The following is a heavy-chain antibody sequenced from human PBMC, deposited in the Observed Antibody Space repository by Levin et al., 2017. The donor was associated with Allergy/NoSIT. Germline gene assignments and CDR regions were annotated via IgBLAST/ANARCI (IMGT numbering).Heavy chain of an antibody. CDR2: ISYDGTNK. CDR3: VKDRPLPASQPPQPGNV. V-gene: IGHV3-30*18. CDR1: GFIFSNYG. J-gene: IGHJ6*02. D-gene: IGHD6-6*01. Sequence: GGSLRLSCAASGFIFSNYGMHWVRQAPGKGLEWVAVISYDGTNKNYADSVKGRSTISRDNSKNTLYLQMNSLRAEDTAVYYCVKDRPLPASQPPQPGNVWHQGTTITVSS.